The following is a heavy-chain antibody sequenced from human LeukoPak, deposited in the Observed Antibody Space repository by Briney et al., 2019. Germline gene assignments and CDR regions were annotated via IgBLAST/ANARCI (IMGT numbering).Heavy chain of an antibody. J-gene: IGHJ5*02. D-gene: IGHD2-15*01. V-gene: IGHV1-2*02. CDR1: GYTFTGYY. Sequence: ASVKVSCKASGYTFTGYYMHWVRQAPGQGLEWMGWINPNSGGSNYAQKFQGRVTMTRDTSISTAYMELSRLRSDDTAVYYCASGCSGGDCYSGDYNWFDPWGQGTLVTVFS. CDR3: ASGCSGGDCYSGDYNWFDP. CDR2: INPNSGGS.